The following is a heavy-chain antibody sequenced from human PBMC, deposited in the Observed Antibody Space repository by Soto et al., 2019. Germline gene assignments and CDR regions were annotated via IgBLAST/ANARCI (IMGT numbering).Heavy chain of an antibody. CDR2: IYHSGSI. V-gene: IGHV4-38-2*01. CDR3: ARVNFRNNWHDPHFDY. CDR1: GYSISSGSS. Sequence: KPSETLSLTCAVSGYSISSGSSWGWIRQPPGRGLEWIGTIYHSGSIYYNPSLKSRVAMSVDTSRNQFSLNLNSVTAADTAVYYCARVNFRNNWHDPHFDYWGLGILVTVSS. D-gene: IGHD1-1*01. J-gene: IGHJ4*02.